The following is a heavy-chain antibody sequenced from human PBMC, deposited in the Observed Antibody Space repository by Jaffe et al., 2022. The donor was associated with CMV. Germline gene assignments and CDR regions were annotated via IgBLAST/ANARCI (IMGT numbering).Heavy chain of an antibody. CDR3: ARGFRTIFGVVDYYYYYMDV. V-gene: IGHV1-3*01. J-gene: IGHJ6*03. CDR1: GYTFTSYA. D-gene: IGHD3-3*01. Sequence: QVQLVQSGAEVKKPGASVKVSCKASGYTFTSYAMHWVRQAPGQRLEWMGWINAGNGNTKYSQKFQGRVTITRDTSASTAYMELSSLRSEDTAVYYCARGFRTIFGVVDYYYYYMDVWGKGTTVTVSS. CDR2: INAGNGNT.